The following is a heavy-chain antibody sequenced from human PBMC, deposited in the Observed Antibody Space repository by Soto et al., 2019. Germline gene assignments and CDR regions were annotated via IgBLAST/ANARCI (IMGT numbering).Heavy chain of an antibody. CDR1: GGSISSGGYY. V-gene: IGHV4-31*03. CDR3: AREVVSAAIHSFDP. D-gene: IGHD2-2*02. Sequence: PSETLSLTCTVSGGSISSGGYYWSWIRQHPGKGLEWIGYIYYSGSTYYNPSLKSRVTISVDTSKNQFSLKLSSVTAADTAVYYCAREVVSAAIHSFDPWGQGTLVTVSS. CDR2: IYYSGST. J-gene: IGHJ5*02.